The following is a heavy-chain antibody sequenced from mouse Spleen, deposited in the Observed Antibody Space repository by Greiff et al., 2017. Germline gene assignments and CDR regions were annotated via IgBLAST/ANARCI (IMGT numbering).Heavy chain of an antibody. J-gene: IGHJ3*01. Sequence: EVQRVESGPGLVKPSQSLSLTCSVTGYSITSGYYWNWIRQFPGNKLEWMGYISYDGSNNYNPSLKNRISITRDTSKNQFFLKLNSVTTEDTATYYCARRSGDYVFAYWGQGTLVTVSA. V-gene: IGHV3-6*01. CDR2: ISYDGSN. CDR3: ARRSGDYVFAY. D-gene: IGHD2-13*01. CDR1: GYSITSGYY.